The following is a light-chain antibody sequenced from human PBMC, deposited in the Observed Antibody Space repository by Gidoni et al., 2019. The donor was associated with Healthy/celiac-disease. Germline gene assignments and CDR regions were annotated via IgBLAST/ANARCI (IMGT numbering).Light chain of an antibody. Sequence: EIVMTQSPATLSVSPGERDTLSCRASQSVSSNLAWYQQKPGQAPRLRIHGAATRATGIPARFRGSGSGTEFTLTISSLQSEDFAVYYCQQYNNWPYTFGQXTKLEIK. CDR3: QQYNNWPYT. J-gene: IGKJ2*01. CDR1: QSVSSN. V-gene: IGKV3-15*01. CDR2: GAA.